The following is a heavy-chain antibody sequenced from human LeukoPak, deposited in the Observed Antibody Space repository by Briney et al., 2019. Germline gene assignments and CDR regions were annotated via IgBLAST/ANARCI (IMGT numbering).Heavy chain of an antibody. D-gene: IGHD4-17*01. CDR1: GFTFSSYS. Sequence: GGSLRLSCAASGFTFSSYSMNWVRQAPGKGLEWVSSISSSSSYIYYADSVKGRFTISRDNAKNSLYLQMNSLRAEDTAVYYCAKPSHIYGDYVVYVGAFDYWGQGTLVTVSS. V-gene: IGHV3-21*04. CDR2: ISSSSSYI. CDR3: AKPSHIYGDYVVYVGAFDY. J-gene: IGHJ4*02.